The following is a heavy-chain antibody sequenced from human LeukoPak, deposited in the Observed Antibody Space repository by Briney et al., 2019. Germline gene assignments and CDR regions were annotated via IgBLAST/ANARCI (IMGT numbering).Heavy chain of an antibody. D-gene: IGHD1-20*01. V-gene: IGHV3-11*01. J-gene: IGHJ5*02. CDR3: AKEGHITGTTDPYLGRFDP. CDR2: ISSLGSGI. CDR1: GFTFSDYY. Sequence: PGGSLRLSCAASGFTFSDYYMSWIRQTPGKGLEWISYISSLGSGIFYADSVKGRFTVSRDNTRNSLYLQMNSLRADDTAVYYCAKEGHITGTTDPYLGRFDPWGQGTLVTVSS.